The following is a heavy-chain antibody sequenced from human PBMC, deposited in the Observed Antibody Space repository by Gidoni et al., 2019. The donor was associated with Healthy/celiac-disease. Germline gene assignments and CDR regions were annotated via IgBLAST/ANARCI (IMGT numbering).Heavy chain of an antibody. J-gene: IGHJ5*02. V-gene: IGHV3-49*05. CDR2: IRSKAYGGTT. CDR3: TRGPGVITNWFDP. D-gene: IGHD3-22*01. CDR1: GFTFGDYA. Sequence: EVQLVEAGGGLVKPGRSLRLSCPATGFTFGDYAMSWFRTAPGKGLEWVGFIRSKAYGGTTEYAASVKGRFTISRDDSKSIAYLQMNSLKTEDTAVYYCTRGPGVITNWFDPWGQGTLVTVSS.